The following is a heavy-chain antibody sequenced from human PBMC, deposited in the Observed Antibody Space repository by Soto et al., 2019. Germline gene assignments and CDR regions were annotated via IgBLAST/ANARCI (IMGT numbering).Heavy chain of an antibody. Sequence: LGESLKISCKGSGYSFTSYWISWVRQMPGKGLEWMGRIDPSDSYTNYSPSFQGHVTISADKSISTAYLQWSSLKASDTAMYYCAVVVVAADWFDPWGQGTLVTVSS. J-gene: IGHJ5*02. CDR2: IDPSDSYT. CDR1: GYSFTSYW. D-gene: IGHD2-15*01. CDR3: AVVVVAADWFDP. V-gene: IGHV5-10-1*01.